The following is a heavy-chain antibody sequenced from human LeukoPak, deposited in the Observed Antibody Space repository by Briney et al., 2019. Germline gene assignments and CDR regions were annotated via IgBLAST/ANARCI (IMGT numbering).Heavy chain of an antibody. D-gene: IGHD1-14*01. CDR2: TFYSGST. Sequence: SETLSLTCTVSGGSISSYYWSWIRQPPGKGLEWIGYTFYSGSTNYNPSLKSRVTISLGTSKNQFSLKLSSVTAADTAMYYCARHIYRTYYFDSWGQGTPVTVSS. CDR3: ARHIYRTYYFDS. CDR1: GGSISSYY. V-gene: IGHV4-59*08. J-gene: IGHJ4*02.